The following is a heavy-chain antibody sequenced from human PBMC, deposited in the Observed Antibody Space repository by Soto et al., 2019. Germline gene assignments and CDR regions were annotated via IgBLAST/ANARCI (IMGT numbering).Heavy chain of an antibody. CDR2: INHSGST. Sequence: SETLSLTCAVYGGSFSGYYWSWIRQPPGKGLEWIGEINHSGSTNYNPSLKSRVTISVDTSKNQFSLKLSSVTAADTAVYYCARTPLSYGPDYWGQGTLVTVSS. CDR3: ARTPLSYGPDY. CDR1: GGSFSGYY. J-gene: IGHJ4*02. V-gene: IGHV4-34*01. D-gene: IGHD5-18*01.